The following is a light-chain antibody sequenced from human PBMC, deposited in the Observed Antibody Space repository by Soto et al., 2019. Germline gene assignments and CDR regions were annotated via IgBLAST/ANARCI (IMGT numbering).Light chain of an antibody. J-gene: IGKJ4*01. V-gene: IGKV1-17*01. CDR3: LQHNSYQLT. CDR1: QGIRND. Sequence: DIQMTQSPSSLSASVGDRVTITFRASQGIRNDLAWYQQKPGKAPKRLIYDASSLQSGVPSRFSCSGSGQEFSLTINSLQPEDFATYYCLQHNSYQLTLGGGTKV. CDR2: DAS.